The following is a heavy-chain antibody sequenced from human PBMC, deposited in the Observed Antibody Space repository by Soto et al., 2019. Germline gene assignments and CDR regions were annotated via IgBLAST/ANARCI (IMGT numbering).Heavy chain of an antibody. V-gene: IGHV1-18*01. D-gene: IGHD1-1*01. J-gene: IGHJ4*02. CDR3: ARGRYGDY. CDR1: GYTFTSYG. CDR2: ISAHNGNT. Sequence: QVHLVQSGAEVKKPGASVTVCCEACGYTFTSYGITWVRQAPGQGLEWMGWISAHNGNTDYAQKLQGRVIVTRDTSTSTAYMELRSMISDDTAVYYCARGRYGDYWGQGALVTVSS.